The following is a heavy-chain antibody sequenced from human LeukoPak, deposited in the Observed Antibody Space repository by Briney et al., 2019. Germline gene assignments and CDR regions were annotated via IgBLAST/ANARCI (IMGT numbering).Heavy chain of an antibody. CDR1: GFTFSSYS. J-gene: IGHJ6*03. Sequence: GWSLRLSCAASGFTFSSYSMNWVRQAPGKGLEWVSAISGCGGSTYYADSVKGRFTISRDNSKNTLYLQMNSLRAEDTAVYYCARDPYSGSYGDYYYYYMDVWGKGTTVTISS. V-gene: IGHV3-23*01. CDR3: ARDPYSGSYGDYYYYYMDV. CDR2: ISGCGGST. D-gene: IGHD1-26*01.